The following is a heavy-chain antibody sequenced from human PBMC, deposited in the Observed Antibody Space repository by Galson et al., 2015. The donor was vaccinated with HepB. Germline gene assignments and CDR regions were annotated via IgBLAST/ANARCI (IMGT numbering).Heavy chain of an antibody. CDR3: ARDDQLLWFRELLRGSAFDV. Sequence: SVKVSCKASGYTFTSYDINWVRQAPGQGLEWMGCISAHNGKTNYAQKFQGRVTMTTDKSTSTVYMELRSLRSDDTAVYYCARDDQLLWFRELLRGSAFDVWGQGTMVTVSS. CDR1: GYTFTSYD. CDR2: ISAHNGKT. D-gene: IGHD3-10*01. J-gene: IGHJ3*01. V-gene: IGHV1-18*01.